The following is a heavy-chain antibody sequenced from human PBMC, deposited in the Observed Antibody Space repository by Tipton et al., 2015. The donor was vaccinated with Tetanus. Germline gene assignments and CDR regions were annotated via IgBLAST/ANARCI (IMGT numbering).Heavy chain of an antibody. V-gene: IGHV4-59*01. D-gene: IGHD6-19*01. CDR2: IHYSGDT. CDR3: ARLSSSSNDAHAFDI. J-gene: IGHJ3*02. Sequence: TLSLTCTVSGGSISGYYWSWIRQPPGKGLEWIGYIHYSGDTNYNYNPSLQSRLTISVDTSKNQFSLNLGSVTAADTAVYYCARLSSSSNDAHAFDIWGQGTMVTVSS. CDR1: GGSISGYY.